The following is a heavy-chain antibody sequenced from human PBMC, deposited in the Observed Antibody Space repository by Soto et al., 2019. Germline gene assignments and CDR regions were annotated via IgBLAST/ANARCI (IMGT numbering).Heavy chain of an antibody. Sequence: SETLSLTGSVSGASIRSGGYYWSWLRQSPGKGLEWIGHIYYTGSTFYSPSLKSRLTISLDTSKNQFSLDLRSVTAADTAMYYCARIETASIKWGRGTLVTVSS. J-gene: IGHJ4*02. V-gene: IGHV4-31*03. CDR3: ARIETASIK. CDR1: GASIRSGGYY. CDR2: IYYTGST.